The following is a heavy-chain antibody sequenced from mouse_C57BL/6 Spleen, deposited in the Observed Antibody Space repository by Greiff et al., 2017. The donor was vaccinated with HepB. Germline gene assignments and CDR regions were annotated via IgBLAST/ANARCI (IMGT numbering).Heavy chain of an antibody. V-gene: IGHV1-26*01. Sequence: VQLQQSGPELVKPGASVKISCKASGYTFTDYYMNWVKQSHGKSLEWIGDINPNNGGTSYNQKFKGKATLTVDKSSSTAYMELRSLTSEDSAVYYCANYGSSYVRYFDVWGTGTTVTVSS. CDR1: GYTFTDYY. CDR3: ANYGSSYVRYFDV. J-gene: IGHJ1*03. CDR2: INPNNGGT. D-gene: IGHD1-1*01.